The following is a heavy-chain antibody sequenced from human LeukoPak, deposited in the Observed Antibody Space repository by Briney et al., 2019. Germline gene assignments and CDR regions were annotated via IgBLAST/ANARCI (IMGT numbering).Heavy chain of an antibody. CDR1: GGSLSSYY. CDR2: IYYSGST. Sequence: SETLSLTCTVSGGSLSSYYWSWLRQPPGKGLEWIGYIYYSGSTNYNPSLKSRVTISVDTSKNQFSLKLSSVTAADTAVYYCARSSGSGSYYNPANWFDPWGQGTLVTVSS. J-gene: IGHJ5*02. D-gene: IGHD3-10*01. V-gene: IGHV4-59*01. CDR3: ARSSGSGSYYNPANWFDP.